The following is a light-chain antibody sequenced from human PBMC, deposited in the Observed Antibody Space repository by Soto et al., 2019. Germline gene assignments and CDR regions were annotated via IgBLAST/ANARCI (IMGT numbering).Light chain of an antibody. CDR3: QQHANSPWT. CDR2: GAS. V-gene: IGKV3D-15*02. J-gene: IGKJ1*01. Sequence: EIVMTQSPATLSVSPGESATLSCRASQSVTSDLAWYQQKPGQAPRLLIYGASSRATGIPARFSGSGSGTDFTLTISRLEPEDFAVYYCQQHANSPWTFGQGTKVDI. CDR1: QSVTSD.